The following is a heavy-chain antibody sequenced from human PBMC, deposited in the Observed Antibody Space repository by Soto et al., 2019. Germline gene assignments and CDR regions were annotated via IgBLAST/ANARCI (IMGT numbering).Heavy chain of an antibody. V-gene: IGHV4-4*02. Sequence: QVQLQESGPGLVQPSGTLSLTCAVSSGSIRSDRWWTWVRQPPGKGLEWIGETYHRGSTEYNPSRRRRVSISVDRSKNQLSLTLSSVTAADTAGYYCATSWSGDEYDFWGQGTPGTVSS. J-gene: IGHJ4*02. D-gene: IGHD3-10*01. CDR2: TYHRGST. CDR3: ATSWSGDEYDF. CDR1: SGSIRSDRW.